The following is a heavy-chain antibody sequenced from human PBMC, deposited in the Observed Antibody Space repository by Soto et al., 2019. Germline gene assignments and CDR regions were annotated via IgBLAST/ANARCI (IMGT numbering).Heavy chain of an antibody. CDR1: GGSFSGYY. CDR3: ARGLEGYEFWSGAFDI. V-gene: IGHV4-34*01. Sequence: PSETLSLTCAVYGGSFSGYYWSWIRQPPGKGLEWIGEINHSGSTNYNPSLKSRVTISVDTSKNQFSLKLSSVTAADTAVYYCARGLEGYEFWSGAFDIWGQGTMVTVSS. D-gene: IGHD3-3*01. J-gene: IGHJ3*02. CDR2: INHSGST.